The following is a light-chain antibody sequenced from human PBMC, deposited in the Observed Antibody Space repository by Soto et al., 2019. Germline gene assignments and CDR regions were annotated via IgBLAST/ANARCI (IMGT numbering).Light chain of an antibody. Sequence: ELVLTQSPGSLSLSPGERATLSCWASQSISGNYLAWYQQKPGQAPRLLIYGASNRATGIPDRCRGSGSGTDFSLTISRLEPDDFAVYYCQQYGRSAIFTLGPGTTVEVK. CDR1: QSISGNY. J-gene: IGKJ3*01. V-gene: IGKV3-20*01. CDR2: GAS. CDR3: QQYGRSAIFT.